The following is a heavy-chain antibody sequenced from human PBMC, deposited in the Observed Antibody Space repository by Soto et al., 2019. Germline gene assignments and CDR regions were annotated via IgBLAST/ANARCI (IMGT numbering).Heavy chain of an antibody. CDR1: GDSMTKYY. CDR3: ARTVGAAYYFDF. V-gene: IGHV4-4*07. J-gene: IGHJ4*02. Sequence: SETLSLTCTVSGDSMTKYYWSWIRQPAGKGLEWIGRVYTSGSTNYNPSLKSRVTMSIDTSNNHFSLTLKSVTAADTAVYYCARTVGAAYYFDFWGQGALVTVSS. CDR2: VYTSGST. D-gene: IGHD1-26*01.